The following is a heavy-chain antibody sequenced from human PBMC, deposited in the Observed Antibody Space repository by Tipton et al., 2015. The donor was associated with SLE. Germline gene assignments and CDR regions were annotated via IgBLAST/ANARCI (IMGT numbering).Heavy chain of an antibody. J-gene: IGHJ6*02. D-gene: IGHD1-26*01. CDR1: ADSIRRSY. V-gene: IGHV4-59*08. Sequence: TLSLTCSVSADSIRRSYWSWIRQPPGKGLEWIGYIYYTGDTNYNPSLKCRVTISADTSKNQISLMLSSVTAADTAVYYCARLSGSEPAVWGQGTTVTVSS. CDR3: ARLSGSEPAV. CDR2: IYYTGDT.